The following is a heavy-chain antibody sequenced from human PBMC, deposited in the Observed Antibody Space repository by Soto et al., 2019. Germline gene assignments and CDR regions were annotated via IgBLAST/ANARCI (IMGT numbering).Heavy chain of an antibody. CDR3: ARDPPYYGRPPHLYFDY. Sequence: GGSPRLSCAASGFTFSSYSMNWVRQAPGKGLEWVSYISSSSSTIYYADSVKGRFTISRDNAKNSLYLQMNSLRDEDTAVYYCARDPPYYGRPPHLYFDYWGQGTLVTVSS. D-gene: IGHD1-26*01. V-gene: IGHV3-48*02. CDR2: ISSSSSTI. J-gene: IGHJ4*02. CDR1: GFTFSSYS.